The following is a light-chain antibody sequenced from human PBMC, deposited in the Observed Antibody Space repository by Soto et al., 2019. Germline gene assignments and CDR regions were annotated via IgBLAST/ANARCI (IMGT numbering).Light chain of an antibody. CDR1: SSDVAAYNY. CDR2: EVT. V-gene: IGLV2-14*01. Sequence: QSALTQPASVSGSPGQSITISCTGTSSDVAAYNYVSWYQQHPGQAPKLNIYEVTHRPSGVSSRFSGSNAGSTASLTISGRQAEDEAHYYCSSYTIGSSVVFGGGTKLTVL. CDR3: SSYTIGSSVV. J-gene: IGLJ2*01.